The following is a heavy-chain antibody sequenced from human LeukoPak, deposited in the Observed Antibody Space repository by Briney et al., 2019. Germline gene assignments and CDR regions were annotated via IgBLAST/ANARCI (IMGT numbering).Heavy chain of an antibody. V-gene: IGHV3-53*01. D-gene: IGHD3-22*01. CDR3: ARSRYDSSGYESSAEYFQH. CDR1: GFTFSSYS. Sequence: GGSLRLSCAASGFTFSSYSMNWVRQAPGKGLEWVSVIYSGGTTYYAGSVKGRFTISRDNSENTLYLQMNSLRAEDTAVYYCARSRYDSSGYESSAEYFQHWGQGTLVTVSS. J-gene: IGHJ1*01. CDR2: IYSGGTT.